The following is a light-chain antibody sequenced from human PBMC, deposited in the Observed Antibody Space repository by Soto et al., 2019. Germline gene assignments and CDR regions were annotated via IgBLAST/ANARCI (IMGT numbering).Light chain of an antibody. Sequence: EIVLTQSPGTLSLSPGERATLSCRASQSFSNNYLAWYQQKPGQAPRLLIYGASSRATGIPDRFSGSGSGTDFILTISRLEPEDFAVYYCQHYGTSTTFGQGTKVEIK. V-gene: IGKV3-20*01. CDR3: QHYGTSTT. CDR2: GAS. CDR1: QSFSNNY. J-gene: IGKJ1*01.